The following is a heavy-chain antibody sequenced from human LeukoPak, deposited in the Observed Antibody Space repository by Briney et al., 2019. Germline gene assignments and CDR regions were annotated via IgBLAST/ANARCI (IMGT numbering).Heavy chain of an antibody. D-gene: IGHD4-11*01. CDR1: GYTFTSYG. Sequence: APVKVSCKASGYTFTSYGISWMRQAPGQGLEWMGWISAYSGNTNYAQKLQGRVTMTTDTSTSTAYMELRSLRSDDTAVYYCARGHSNYVNGMDVWGQGTTVTVSS. CDR3: ARGHSNYVNGMDV. CDR2: ISAYSGNT. V-gene: IGHV1-18*01. J-gene: IGHJ6*02.